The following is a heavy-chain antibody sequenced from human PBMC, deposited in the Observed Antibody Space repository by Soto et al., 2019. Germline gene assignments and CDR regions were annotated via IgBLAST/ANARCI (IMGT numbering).Heavy chain of an antibody. CDR2: ISYDGSNK. V-gene: IGHV3-30-3*01. J-gene: IGHJ6*02. D-gene: IGHD3-9*01. CDR3: ARAPVPNYDILTGYGDGMDV. CDR1: GFTFSSYA. Sequence: QVQLVESGGGVVQPGRSLRLSCAASGFTFSSYAMHWVRQAPGKGLEWVAVISYDGSNKYYADSVKGRFTISRDNSKNTLDLQMNSLRAEDTAVYYCARAPVPNYDILTGYGDGMDVWGQGTTVTVSS.